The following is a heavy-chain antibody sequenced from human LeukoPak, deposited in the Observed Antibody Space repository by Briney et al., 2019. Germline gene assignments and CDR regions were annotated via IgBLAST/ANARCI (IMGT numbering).Heavy chain of an antibody. Sequence: GGSLRLSCAASGFTFSSYSMNWVRQAPGKGLEWVSYISSGSSTIYYADSVKGRFTFSRDNAKNSLYLQMNSLGAEDTAVYYCAREVSSSWYNWFDPWGQGTLVTVSS. D-gene: IGHD6-13*01. V-gene: IGHV3-48*01. CDR1: GFTFSSYS. CDR3: AREVSSSWYNWFDP. CDR2: ISSGSSTI. J-gene: IGHJ5*02.